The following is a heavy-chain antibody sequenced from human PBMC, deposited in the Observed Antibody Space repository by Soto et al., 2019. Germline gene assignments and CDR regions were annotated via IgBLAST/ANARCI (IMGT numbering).Heavy chain of an antibody. CDR2: IIPIFGTA. CDR1: GGTFSSYA. J-gene: IGHJ4*02. D-gene: IGHD2-15*01. CDR3: ARDYCSGGSCSLGLAPRYFDY. V-gene: IGHV1-69*01. Sequence: QVQLVQSGAEVKKPGSSVKVSCKASGGTFSSYAISWVRQAPGQGLEWMGGIIPIFGTANYAQKFQGRVTITADESTSTADRELSSLRSEDTAVYYCARDYCSGGSCSLGLAPRYFDYWGQGTLVTVSS.